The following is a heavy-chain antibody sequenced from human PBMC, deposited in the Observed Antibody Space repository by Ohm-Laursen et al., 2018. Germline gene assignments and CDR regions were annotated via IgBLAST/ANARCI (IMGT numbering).Heavy chain of an antibody. V-gene: IGHV4-39*01. D-gene: IGHD5-24*01. Sequence: ETLSLTCTVSGGSISSTSYYWGWIRQPPGKGLEWIGSIYYTGSTYFNPSLQSRVTISVDTSKNQFSLKLNSVTAADTAVYYCAGGGGYNFNYVVEFWGQGTLVTVSS. CDR1: GGSISSTSYY. J-gene: IGHJ4*02. CDR3: AGGGGYNFNYVVEF. CDR2: IYYTGST.